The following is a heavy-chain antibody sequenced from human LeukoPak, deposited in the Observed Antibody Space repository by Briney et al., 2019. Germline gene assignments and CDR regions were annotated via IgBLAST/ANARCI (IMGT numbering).Heavy chain of an antibody. Sequence: SQTLSLTCTVSGGSISSGDYYWSWIRQPPGKGLEWIGYIYYSVSTYYNPSLKSRVTISVDTSKNQFSLKLSSVTAADTAVYYCARSGYYLNWFDPWGQGTLVTVSS. CDR2: IYYSVST. J-gene: IGHJ5*02. V-gene: IGHV4-30-4*01. D-gene: IGHD3-22*01. CDR3: ARSGYYLNWFDP. CDR1: GGSISSGDYY.